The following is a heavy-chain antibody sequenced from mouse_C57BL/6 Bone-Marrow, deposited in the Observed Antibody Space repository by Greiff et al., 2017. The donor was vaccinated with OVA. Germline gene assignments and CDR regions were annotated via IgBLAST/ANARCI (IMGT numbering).Heavy chain of an antibody. V-gene: IGHV1-4*01. CDR2: INPSSGYT. J-gene: IGHJ3*01. Sequence: QVQLKESGAELARPGASVKMSCKASGYTFTSYTMHWVKQRPGQGLEWIGYINPSSGYTKYNQKFKDKATLTADKSSSTAYMQLSSLTSEDSAVYYCAGGYGPWFAYWGQGTLVTVSA. CDR3: AGGYGPWFAY. D-gene: IGHD1-1*02. CDR1: GYTFTSYT.